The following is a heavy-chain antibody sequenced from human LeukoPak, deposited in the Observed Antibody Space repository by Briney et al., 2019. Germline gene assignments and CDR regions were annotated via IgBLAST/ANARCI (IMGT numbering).Heavy chain of an antibody. CDR3: AREEVMATQH. J-gene: IGHJ4*02. CDR1: GCTFTGYY. CDR2: TNPNSGGT. D-gene: IGHD2-8*01. Sequence: GASVKVSCKASGCTFTGYYMHWVRQAPGQGLEWMGRTNPNSGGTNYAQKFQGRVTMTRDTSISTAYMELSRLRSDDTAVYYYAREEVMATQHWGQGTLVTVSS. V-gene: IGHV1-2*06.